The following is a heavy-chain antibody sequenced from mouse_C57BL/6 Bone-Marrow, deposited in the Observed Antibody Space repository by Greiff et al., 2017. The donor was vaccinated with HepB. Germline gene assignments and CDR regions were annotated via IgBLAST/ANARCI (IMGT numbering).Heavy chain of an antibody. Sequence: EVQGVESGGDLVKPGGSLKLSCAASGFTFSSYGMSWVRQTPDKRLEWVATISSGGSYTYYPDSVKGRFTISRDNAKNTLYLQMSSLKSEDTAMYYCARHDLLWDYFDYWGQGTTLTVSS. CDR2: ISSGGSYT. CDR3: ARHDLLWDYFDY. CDR1: GFTFSSYG. D-gene: IGHD2-1*01. J-gene: IGHJ2*01. V-gene: IGHV5-6*01.